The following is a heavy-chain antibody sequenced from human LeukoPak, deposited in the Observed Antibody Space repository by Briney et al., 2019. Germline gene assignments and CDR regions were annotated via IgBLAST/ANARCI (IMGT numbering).Heavy chain of an antibody. CDR1: GYSFTSYW. CDR3: ARQDYYDSSGYYQAYYFDY. V-gene: IGHV5-51*01. Sequence: GESLKISCQGSGYSFTSYWIGWVRQMTGKVLAWMGIIYPGDSDTRYSPPFQGQVTISADKSISTAYLQWISLKASDTAMYYCARQDYYDSSGYYQAYYFDYWGQGTLVTVSS. D-gene: IGHD3-22*01. J-gene: IGHJ4*02. CDR2: IYPGDSDT.